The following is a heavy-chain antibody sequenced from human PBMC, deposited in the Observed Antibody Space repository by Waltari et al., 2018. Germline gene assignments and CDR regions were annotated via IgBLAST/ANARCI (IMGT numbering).Heavy chain of an antibody. CDR3: ARTSSGWYRDAFDI. D-gene: IGHD6-19*01. CDR2: IYHSGIT. V-gene: IGHV4-38-2*01. CDR1: GYSISSGYY. Sequence: QVQLQESGPGLVKPSETLSLTCAVSGYSISSGYYWGWLRQPPGKGLEWIGSIYHSGITYYNPSLKSRVTISVDTSKNQFSLKLSSVTAADTAVYYCARTSSGWYRDAFDIWGQGTMVTVSS. J-gene: IGHJ3*02.